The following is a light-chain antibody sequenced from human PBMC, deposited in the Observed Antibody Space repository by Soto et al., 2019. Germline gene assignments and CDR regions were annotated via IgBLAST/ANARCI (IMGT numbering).Light chain of an antibody. CDR1: QSISSW. Sequence: DIQMTQSPSTLSASVVDRVTITCLASQSISSWLAWYQQKPGQAPKLLIYDASTLESGVPSRFSGSGSGTDFSLTISSLQPVDFATYYCQQYTGYSQWTFGPGTKVDIK. V-gene: IGKV1-5*01. CDR3: QQYTGYSQWT. J-gene: IGKJ1*01. CDR2: DAS.